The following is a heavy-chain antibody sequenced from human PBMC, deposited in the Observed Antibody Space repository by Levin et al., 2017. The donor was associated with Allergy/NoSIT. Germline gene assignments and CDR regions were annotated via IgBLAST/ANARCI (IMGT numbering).Heavy chain of an antibody. CDR3: ARDRLSTAAVAGTGLYYYYGMDV. Sequence: SVKVSCKASGGTFSSYTISWVRQAPGQGLEWMGRIIPILGIANYAQKFQGRVTITADKSTSTAYMELSSLRSEDTAVYYCARDRLSTAAVAGTGLYYYYGMDVWGQGTTVTVSS. CDR2: IIPILGIA. CDR1: GGTFSSYT. V-gene: IGHV1-69*04. D-gene: IGHD6-19*01. J-gene: IGHJ6*02.